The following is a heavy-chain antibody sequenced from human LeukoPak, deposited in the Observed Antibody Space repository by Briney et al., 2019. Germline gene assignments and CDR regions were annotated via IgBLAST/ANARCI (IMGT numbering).Heavy chain of an antibody. CDR3: ARGSGYGDQKY. V-gene: IGHV4-30-4*01. CDR1: GVSISSGDYY. J-gene: IGHJ4*02. Sequence: SQTLSRTGTGSGVSISSGDYYWNWSRQPPGKGLEWIGYIYYSGSTYYNPSLKSRVTISVDTSKNQFSLKLSSVTAADTAVYYCARGSGYGDQKYWGQGTLVTVSS. CDR2: IYYSGST. D-gene: IGHD4-17*01.